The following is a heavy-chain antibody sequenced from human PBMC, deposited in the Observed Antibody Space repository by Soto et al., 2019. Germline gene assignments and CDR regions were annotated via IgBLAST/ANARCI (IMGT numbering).Heavy chain of an antibody. V-gene: IGHV3-30-3*01. Sequence: QVQLVESGGGVVQPGRSLRLSCAASGLIFSSYAMHWVRQAPGKGLEWVAVISYDGSNKYYADSVKGRFTISRDNSKNTLYLQMNSLRAEDTAVYYCARTGLLHGMDVWGQGTTVTVSS. CDR2: ISYDGSNK. J-gene: IGHJ6*02. CDR1: GLIFSSYA. CDR3: ARTGLLHGMDV. D-gene: IGHD2-15*01.